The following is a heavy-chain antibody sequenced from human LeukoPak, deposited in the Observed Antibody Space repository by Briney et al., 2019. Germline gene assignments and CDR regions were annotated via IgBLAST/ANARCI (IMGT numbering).Heavy chain of an antibody. CDR3: AREMATISDAFDI. CDR1: GGSISSYY. Sequence: KPSETLSLTCTVSGGSISSYYWSWIRQPPGKGLEWIGYIYYSGSTNYNPSLKSRVTISVDTSKNQLSLKLSSVTAADTAVYYCAREMATISDAFDIWGQGTMVTVSS. D-gene: IGHD5-24*01. V-gene: IGHV4-59*01. CDR2: IYYSGST. J-gene: IGHJ3*02.